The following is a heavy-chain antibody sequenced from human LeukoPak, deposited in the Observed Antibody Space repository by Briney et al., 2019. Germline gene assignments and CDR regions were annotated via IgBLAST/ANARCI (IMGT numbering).Heavy chain of an antibody. Sequence: ASVKVSCKASRYTFTRSDMHSVRQAPGQGLEWMGIINPSGGSTSYAQKFQGRVTMTRDTSTSTVYMELSSLRSEDTAVYYCARIVYSRSLVCFDPWGQGTLVTVSS. CDR1: RYTFTRSD. V-gene: IGHV1-46*01. D-gene: IGHD6-6*01. CDR2: INPSGGST. J-gene: IGHJ5*02. CDR3: ARIVYSRSLVCFDP.